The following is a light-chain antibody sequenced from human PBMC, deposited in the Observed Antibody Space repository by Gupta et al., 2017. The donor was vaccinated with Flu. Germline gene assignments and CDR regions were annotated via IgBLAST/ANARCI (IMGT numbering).Light chain of an antibody. CDR3: SSYTSTSTLV. CDR2: DVN. Sequence: TSSDVGRYNYVCWYQQHPGKAPRMMIYDVNNRPSGVSDRFAGSKFGNTASLTITGLQTEDEADYYCSSYTSTSTLVFGGGTKLTVL. V-gene: IGLV2-14*03. J-gene: IGLJ2*01. CDR1: SSDVGRYNY.